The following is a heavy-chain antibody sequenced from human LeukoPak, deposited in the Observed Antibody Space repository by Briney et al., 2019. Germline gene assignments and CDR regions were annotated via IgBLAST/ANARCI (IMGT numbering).Heavy chain of an antibody. J-gene: IGHJ4*02. V-gene: IGHV3-48*03. CDR1: GFTFSSYE. D-gene: IGHD3-22*01. CDR2: ISSSGSTI. CDR3: ARGYYYDSSGYPTTRLQWDY. Sequence: GGSRRLSCAASGFTFSSYEMNWVRKAPGKGLEWVSYISSSGSTIYYADSVKGRFTISRDNAKNSLYLQMNSLRAEDTAVYYCARGYYYDSSGYPTTRLQWDYWGQGTLVTVSS.